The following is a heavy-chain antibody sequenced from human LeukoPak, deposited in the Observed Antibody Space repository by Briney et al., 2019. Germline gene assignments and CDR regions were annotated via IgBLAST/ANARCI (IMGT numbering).Heavy chain of an antibody. CDR1: GYTFTGYY. D-gene: IGHD1-26*01. CDR2: INPNSGGT. J-gene: IGHJ4*02. CDR3: ARDGATYSGSIYYFDY. V-gene: IGHV1-2*04. Sequence: GASVKVSCKATGYTFTGYYMHWVRQAPGQGLEWMGWINPNSGGTNYAQKFQGWVTMTRDTSISTAYMEPSRLRSDDTAVYYCARDGATYSGSIYYFDYWGQGTLVTVSS.